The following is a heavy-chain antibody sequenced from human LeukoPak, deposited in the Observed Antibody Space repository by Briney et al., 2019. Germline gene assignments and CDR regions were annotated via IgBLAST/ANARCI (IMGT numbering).Heavy chain of an antibody. D-gene: IGHD5-18*01. CDR3: AKGRGYSYGSDY. Sequence: PGGSLRLSCAASGFTFSSYAMSWVRQAPGKGLEWVSAISGSGGSTYYADSVEGRFTISRDNSKNTLYLQMNSLRAEDTAVYYCAKGRGYSYGSDYWGQGTLVTVSS. CDR1: GFTFSSYA. J-gene: IGHJ4*02. V-gene: IGHV3-23*01. CDR2: ISGSGGST.